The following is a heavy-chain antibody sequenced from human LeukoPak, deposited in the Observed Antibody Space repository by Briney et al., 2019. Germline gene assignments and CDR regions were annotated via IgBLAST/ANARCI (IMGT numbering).Heavy chain of an antibody. V-gene: IGHV3-48*01. Sequence: GGSLRLSCAASGFAVSSNYMSWVRQAPGKGLEWVSYISSSSSTVYYADSVKGRFTISRDNAKNSLYLQMNSLRAEDTAVYYCARAGPSYYYDSSGYWGAFDIWGQGTMVTVSS. CDR2: ISSSSSTV. D-gene: IGHD3-22*01. CDR1: GFAVSSNY. J-gene: IGHJ3*02. CDR3: ARAGPSYYYDSSGYWGAFDI.